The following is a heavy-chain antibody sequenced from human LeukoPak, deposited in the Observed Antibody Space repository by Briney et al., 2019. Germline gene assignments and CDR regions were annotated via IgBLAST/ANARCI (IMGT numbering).Heavy chain of an antibody. D-gene: IGHD6-13*01. CDR3: ASTGYSKRWYGVDFDY. Sequence: SETLSLTCTVSGGSISTYYWSWIRQPAGKGLEWIGRIHTSGDTNYNPSLKSRVTMSVDTSKNQFSLKLSSVSATDTAVYYCASTGYSKRWYGVDFDYWGQGTLVTVSS. CDR1: GGSISTYY. CDR2: IHTSGDT. J-gene: IGHJ4*02. V-gene: IGHV4-4*07.